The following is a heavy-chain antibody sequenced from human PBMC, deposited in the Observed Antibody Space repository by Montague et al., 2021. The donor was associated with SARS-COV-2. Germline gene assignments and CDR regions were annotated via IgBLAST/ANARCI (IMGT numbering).Heavy chain of an antibody. J-gene: IGHJ5*02. CDR2: IDYGGSP. CDR3: ATYWQGGSGRGS. Sequence: SETLSLTCTASGVSVSNRYTHWSWIRQSPGEGLEWIGHIDYGGSPNYSPSLHSRVTISLDTSKNQLSLRLNSATAADTAVYYCATYWQGGSGRGSWGQGTLVTVSS. D-gene: IGHD3-10*01. CDR1: GVSVSNRYTH. V-gene: IGHV4-61*01.